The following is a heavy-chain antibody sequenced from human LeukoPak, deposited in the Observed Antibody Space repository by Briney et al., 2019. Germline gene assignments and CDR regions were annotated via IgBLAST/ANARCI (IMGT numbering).Heavy chain of an antibody. Sequence: GGSLRLSCAASGFTFSDYYMSWIRQAPGKGLEWVSYISSSGSTINYADSVKGRFTISRDNAKNSLYLQMNSLRAEDTAVYYCARGHDFWSGYGPRPDYYYMDVWGKGTTVTVFS. V-gene: IGHV3-11*01. D-gene: IGHD3-3*01. CDR3: ARGHDFWSGYGPRPDYYYMDV. CDR2: ISSSGSTI. J-gene: IGHJ6*03. CDR1: GFTFSDYY.